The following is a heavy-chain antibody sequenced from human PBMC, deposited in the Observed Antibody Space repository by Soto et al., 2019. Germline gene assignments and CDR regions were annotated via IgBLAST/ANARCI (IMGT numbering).Heavy chain of an antibody. CDR2: ISGSGGST. CDR3: AKEVRYSYGYGFDY. D-gene: IGHD5-18*01. V-gene: IGHV3-23*01. Sequence: GGSLRLSCAASGFTFSSYDMSWVRQAPGKGLEWVSAISGSGGSTYYADSVKGRFTISRDNSKNTLYLQMNSLTAEDTAVYYCAKEVRYSYGYGFDYWGQGTLVTVSS. J-gene: IGHJ4*02. CDR1: GFTFSSYD.